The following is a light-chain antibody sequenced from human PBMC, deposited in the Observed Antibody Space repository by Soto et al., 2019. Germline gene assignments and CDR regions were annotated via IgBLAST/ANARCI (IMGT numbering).Light chain of an antibody. V-gene: IGKV1-5*03. CDR2: KAS. Sequence: DIQVTQSPSTLSASVGDRVTITCRASQSLNDWLAWYQQKPGKAPKLLIYKASGLESGVPSRFSGSGSGTEFTLTTSSLQPDDVATYYCQQYNGYPWTFGQGTNVEIK. CDR3: QQYNGYPWT. J-gene: IGKJ1*01. CDR1: QSLNDW.